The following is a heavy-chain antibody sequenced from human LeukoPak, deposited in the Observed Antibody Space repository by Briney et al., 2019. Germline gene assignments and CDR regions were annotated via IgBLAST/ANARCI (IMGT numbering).Heavy chain of an antibody. Sequence: SETLSLTCSVTGGSISSGSYYWTWIRQPAAKGLEWIGRTYTSGSTNYNPSLKSRVTISEDTSKNQFSLKLSSVTAADTAVYYCARAYDFWSDAFDIWGQGTMVTVSS. J-gene: IGHJ3*02. V-gene: IGHV4-61*02. CDR3: ARAYDFWSDAFDI. CDR1: GGSISSGSYY. CDR2: TYTSGST. D-gene: IGHD3-3*01.